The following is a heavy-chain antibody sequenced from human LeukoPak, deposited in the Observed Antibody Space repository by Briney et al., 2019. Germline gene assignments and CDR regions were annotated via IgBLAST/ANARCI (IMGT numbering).Heavy chain of an antibody. CDR2: INWNGGST. D-gene: IGHD2-15*01. J-gene: IGHJ3*01. V-gene: IGHV3-20*04. CDR3: ARDVRYCSGGSCYSDAFDF. CDR1: GFTFDDYG. Sequence: SGGSLRLSCAASGFTFDDYGMSWVRQAPGKGLGWVSGINWNGGSTGYADSVKGRFTISRDNAKNSLYLQLNSLRAEDTALYYCARDVRYCSGGSCYSDAFDFWGQGTMVTVSS.